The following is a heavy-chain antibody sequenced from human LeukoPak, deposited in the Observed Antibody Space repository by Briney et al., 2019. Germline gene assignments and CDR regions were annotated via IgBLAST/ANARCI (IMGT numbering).Heavy chain of an antibody. D-gene: IGHD3-10*01. CDR3: ARVGSRITMVRGGVGWFDP. Sequence: ASVKVSCKASGYTFTGYYMHWVRQAPGQGLEWMGWINPNSGGTNYAQKFQGRVTMTRDTSISTAYMELSRLRSDDTAVYYCARVGSRITMVRGGVGWFDPWGQGTLVTVSS. V-gene: IGHV1-2*02. CDR2: INPNSGGT. J-gene: IGHJ5*02. CDR1: GYTFTGYY.